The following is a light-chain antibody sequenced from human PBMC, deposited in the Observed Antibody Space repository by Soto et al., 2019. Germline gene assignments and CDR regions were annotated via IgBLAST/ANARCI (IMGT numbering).Light chain of an antibody. CDR3: QQRSNWPRT. V-gene: IGKV3-11*01. CDR1: QSVGSY. CDR2: DAS. J-gene: IGKJ3*01. Sequence: EIVLTQSPATLSLSPGERATLSCRASQSVGSYLAWYQQKPGQAPRLLIYDASNRATGIPVRFSGSGSGTDFTLTISSLEPEDFAVYYCQQRSNWPRTFGPGTKVDIK.